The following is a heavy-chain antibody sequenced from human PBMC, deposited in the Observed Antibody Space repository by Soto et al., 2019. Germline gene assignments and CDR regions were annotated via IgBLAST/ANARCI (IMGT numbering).Heavy chain of an antibody. CDR1: GFAFNKFG. CDR3: AKGGEVGGVLGDH. CDR2: ISYDGSYQ. Sequence: QVQLVESGGGVVQPGTSLRLSCEASGFAFNKFGMHWVRQAPGKGLAWVAFISYDGSYQYYADSVQGRLTITRDNSMNTLNMQLNSLRREDTAVYYCAKGGEVGGVLGDHWGQGTLVTVSS. J-gene: IGHJ4*02. D-gene: IGHD1-26*01. V-gene: IGHV3-30*18.